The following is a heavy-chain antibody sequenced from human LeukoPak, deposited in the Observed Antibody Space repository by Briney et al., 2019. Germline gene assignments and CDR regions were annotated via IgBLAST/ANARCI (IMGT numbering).Heavy chain of an antibody. CDR3: AGKSGIAAAEPNWFDP. Sequence: SETLSLTCTVSGGSISSYYWSWIRQPPGKGLEWIGYIYTSGSTNYNPSLKSRVTISVDTSKNQFSLKLSSVTAADTAVYYCAGKSGIAAAEPNWFDPWGQGTLVTVSS. CDR2: IYTSGST. J-gene: IGHJ5*02. D-gene: IGHD6-13*01. V-gene: IGHV4-4*09. CDR1: GGSISSYY.